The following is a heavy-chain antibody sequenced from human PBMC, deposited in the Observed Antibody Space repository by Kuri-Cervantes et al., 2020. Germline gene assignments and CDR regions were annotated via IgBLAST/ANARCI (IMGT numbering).Heavy chain of an antibody. CDR1: GGSVSSGPYY. J-gene: IGHJ3*01. CDR2: IYYSGST. D-gene: IGHD6-19*01. V-gene: IGHV4-61*01. Sequence: SETLSLTCTVSGGSVSSGPYYWSWIRQPPGKGLEWIGYIYYSGSTNYNPSLKSRVTISVDTSKNQFSLTLNSLTAADTAVYYCARRLPVAGNDDTFDFWGQGAMVTVSS. CDR3: ARRLPVAGNDDTFDF.